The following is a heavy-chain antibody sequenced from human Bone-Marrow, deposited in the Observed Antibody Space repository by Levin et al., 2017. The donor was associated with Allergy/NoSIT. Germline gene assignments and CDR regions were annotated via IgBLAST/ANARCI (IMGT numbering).Heavy chain of an antibody. CDR3: ARAGFYYDILRYYMDV. D-gene: IGHD3-9*01. Sequence: PGGSLRLSCAASGFTFSNYGMHCVRQAPGKGLEWVAVLLYDGSNQYYADSVKGRFTISRDNSKNTLYLQMNSLKSEDTAVYYCARAGFYYDILRYYMDVWGKGTTVTVSS. V-gene: IGHV3-30*03. CDR1: GFTFSNYG. CDR2: LLYDGSNQ. J-gene: IGHJ6*03.